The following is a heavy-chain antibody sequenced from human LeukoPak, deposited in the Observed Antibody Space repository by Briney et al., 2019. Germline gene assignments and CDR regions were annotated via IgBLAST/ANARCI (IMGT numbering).Heavy chain of an antibody. CDR3: ARESSGSYWG. D-gene: IGHD3-10*01. CDR1: GFIFSKHG. Sequence: GGSLRLSCVASGFIFSKHGMHWVRQAPGGGVVWVSRLNLDGSTTSYADSVKGRFTISRDNAKNTLYLQMNSLRVADTGVYYCARESSGSYWGWGQGTLVTVSS. V-gene: IGHV3-74*01. CDR2: LNLDGSTT. J-gene: IGHJ4*02.